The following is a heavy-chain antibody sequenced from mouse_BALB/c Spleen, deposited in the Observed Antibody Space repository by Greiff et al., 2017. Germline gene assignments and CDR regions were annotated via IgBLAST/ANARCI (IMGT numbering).Heavy chain of an antibody. Sequence: QVQLKESGPGLVAPSQSLSITCTVSGFSLTGYGVNWVRQPPGKGLEWLGMIWGDGSTDYISALKSRLSISKDNSKSQAFLKMHSLQTADTAGDYCARGSRYDWRHAMEDWGQGSSVTVSS. V-gene: IGHV2-6-7*01. CDR1: GFSLTGYG. CDR2: IWGDGST. CDR3: ARGSRYDWRHAMED. J-gene: IGHJ4*01. D-gene: IGHD2-14*01.